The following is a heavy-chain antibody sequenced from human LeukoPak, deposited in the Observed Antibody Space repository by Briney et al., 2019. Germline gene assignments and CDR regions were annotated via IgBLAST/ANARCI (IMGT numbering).Heavy chain of an antibody. D-gene: IGHD3-9*01. CDR2: IYHSGST. J-gene: IGHJ5*02. CDR3: ARAPPYYDILTGYYPNWFDP. CDR1: GYSISSGYY. Sequence: SETLSLTCAVSGYSISSGYYWGWIRQPPGKGLEWIGSIYHSGSTYYNPSLKSRVTISVDTSKNPFSLKLSSVTAADTAVYYCARAPPYYDILTGYYPNWFDPWGQGTLVTVSS. V-gene: IGHV4-38-2*01.